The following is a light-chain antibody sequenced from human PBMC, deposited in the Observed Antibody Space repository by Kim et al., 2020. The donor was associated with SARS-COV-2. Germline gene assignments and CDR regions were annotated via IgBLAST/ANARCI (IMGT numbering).Light chain of an antibody. CDR1: QNIDTY. CDR2: DAS. V-gene: IGKV3-11*01. Sequence: VLTQSPVTLSLSPGDRATLSCRASQNIDTYLAWYQQRPGQAPRLLVYDASNSATGVPDRFSGSGSGTDFTLTISSLEPEDFSIYYCQQRNSWPPAVTFGGGTKVDIK. CDR3: QQRNSWPPAVT. J-gene: IGKJ4*01.